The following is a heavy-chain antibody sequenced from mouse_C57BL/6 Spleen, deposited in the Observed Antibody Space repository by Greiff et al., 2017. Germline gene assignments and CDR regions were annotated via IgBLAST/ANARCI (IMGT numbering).Heavy chain of an antibody. CDR2: IHPNSGST. V-gene: IGHV1-64*01. J-gene: IGHJ1*03. CDR1: GYTFTSYW. Sequence: VQLQQPGAELVKPGASVKLSCKASGYTFTSYWMHWVKQRPGQGLEWIGMIHPNSGSTNYNEKFKSKATLTVDKSSSTAYMQLSSLTSEDSAVYYWARSGGPDWYFDVWGTGTTVTVSS. D-gene: IGHD1-1*02. CDR3: ARSGGPDWYFDV.